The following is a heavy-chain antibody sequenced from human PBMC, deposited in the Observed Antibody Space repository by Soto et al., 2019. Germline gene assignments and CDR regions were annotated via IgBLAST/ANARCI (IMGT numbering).Heavy chain of an antibody. Sequence: QVQLVQSGAEVKKPGASVKVSCKASGYTFTNYYIHWVRQAPGQGLEWMGWIDGGSGDTKDAQKFQGWVTMTRDTSINTAYMELSRLTSDDTAVYYCARTPNNGRAGVYGMDVWGQGTTVTVSS. D-gene: IGHD2-8*01. V-gene: IGHV1-2*04. CDR1: GYTFTNYY. CDR2: IDGGSGDT. CDR3: ARTPNNGRAGVYGMDV. J-gene: IGHJ6*02.